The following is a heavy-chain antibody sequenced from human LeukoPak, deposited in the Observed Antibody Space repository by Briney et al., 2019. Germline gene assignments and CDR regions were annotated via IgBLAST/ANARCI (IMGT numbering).Heavy chain of an antibody. J-gene: IGHJ4*02. CDR1: GFTFSTYS. CDR3: ARGSTYYDSSGQVPFDY. CDR2: ISSSSSTI. Sequence: GGSLRLSCAASGFTFSTYSMNWVRQAPGKGLEWVSYISSSSSTIYYADSVKGRFTISRDNAKNSLYLQTNSLRAEDTAVYYCARGSTYYDSSGQVPFDYWGQGTLVTVSS. V-gene: IGHV3-48*01. D-gene: IGHD3-22*01.